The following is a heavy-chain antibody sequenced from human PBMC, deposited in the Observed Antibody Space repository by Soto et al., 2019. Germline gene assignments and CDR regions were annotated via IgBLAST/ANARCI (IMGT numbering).Heavy chain of an antibody. D-gene: IGHD3-22*01. CDR2: ISGNGGT. V-gene: IGHV3-23*01. CDR3: AKDAPGSGWLSDS. CDR1: GFTFSIYA. Sequence: EVQLLESGGGLVQPGGSLRLSCAASGFTFSIYAMSWVRQVPGKGLEWVSTISGNGGTSYADFVRGHFTISRDNSKSTLYLQMNSLRVYDTARYYGAKDAPGSGWLSDSWGQGTLVTVSS. J-gene: IGHJ4*02.